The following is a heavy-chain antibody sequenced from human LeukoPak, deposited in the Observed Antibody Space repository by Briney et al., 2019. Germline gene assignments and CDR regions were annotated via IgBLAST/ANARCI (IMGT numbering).Heavy chain of an antibody. CDR3: AGLKYYYDSSGYYPNSFLDY. V-gene: IGHV4-34*01. CDR1: GGSFSGYY. Sequence: SETLSLTCAVYGGSFSGYYWSWIRQPPGKGLEWIGEINHSGSTNYNPSLKSRVTISVDKSKNQFSLKLSSVTAADTAVYYCAGLKYYYDSSGYYPNSFLDYWGQGTLVTVSS. D-gene: IGHD3-22*01. CDR2: INHSGST. J-gene: IGHJ4*02.